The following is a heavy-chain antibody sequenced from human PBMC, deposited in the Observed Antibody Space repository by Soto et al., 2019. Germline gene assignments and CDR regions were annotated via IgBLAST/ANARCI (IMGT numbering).Heavy chain of an antibody. J-gene: IGHJ5*02. CDR1: GFTFSSYN. V-gene: IGHV3-21*01. CDR3: TRDRQLVQDWFDP. D-gene: IGHD6-13*01. CDR2: ISSGGEYR. Sequence: PGGSLRLSCTASGFTFSSYNMNWVRQAPGKGLEWVSFISSGGEYRFYADSVKGRFNISRDNAKNSVYLHLNSLTAADTAVYYCTRDRQLVQDWFDPWGQGTLATVSS.